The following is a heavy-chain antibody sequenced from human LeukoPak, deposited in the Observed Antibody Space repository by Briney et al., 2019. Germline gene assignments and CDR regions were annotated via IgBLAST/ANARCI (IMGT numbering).Heavy chain of an antibody. CDR2: IWYDGSDE. V-gene: IGHV3-30*02. CDR1: GFTFNNFG. Sequence: SGGSLRLSCEASGFTFNNFGMHWVRQAPGKGLEWVAFIWYDGSDEYYADSVKGRLTISRDNSKNTLYLQMNSLRAEDTAVYYCAKDLLERTWYWGQGTLVTVSS. J-gene: IGHJ4*02. D-gene: IGHD1-1*01. CDR3: AKDLLERTWY.